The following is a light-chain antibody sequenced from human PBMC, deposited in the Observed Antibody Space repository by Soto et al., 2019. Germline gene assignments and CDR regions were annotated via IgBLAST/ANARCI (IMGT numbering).Light chain of an antibody. CDR1: QSIGGY. CDR2: GAS. Sequence: DIQMTQSPSSLSASVGDRVTITCRASQSIGGYLNWYQQKPGKAPNLLIYGASSLQSGVPSRFSGSGSGTDFTLTISSLQPEDFATYCCQQSYITPWTFGQGTKVKIK. J-gene: IGKJ1*01. V-gene: IGKV1-39*01. CDR3: QQSYITPWT.